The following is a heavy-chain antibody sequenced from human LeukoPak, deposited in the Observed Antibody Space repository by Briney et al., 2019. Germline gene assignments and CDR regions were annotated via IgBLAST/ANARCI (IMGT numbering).Heavy chain of an antibody. V-gene: IGHV3-30*04. Sequence: GGSLRLSCAASGFTFSSYAMHWVRQAPGKGLEWVAVISYDGSNKYYADSVKGRFTISRDNSKNTLYLQMNSLRAEDTAVYYCARDARWPNWFDPWGQGTLVTVSS. CDR3: ARDARWPNWFDP. D-gene: IGHD4-23*01. J-gene: IGHJ5*02. CDR2: ISYDGSNK. CDR1: GFTFSSYA.